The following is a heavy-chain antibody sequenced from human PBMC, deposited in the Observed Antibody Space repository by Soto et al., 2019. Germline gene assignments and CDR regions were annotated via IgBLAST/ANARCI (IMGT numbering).Heavy chain of an antibody. D-gene: IGHD3-10*01. CDR2: ISYDGSNK. V-gene: IGHV3-30-3*01. J-gene: IGHJ6*02. CDR1: GFTFSSYA. CDR3: ARAGDWGGDITMVRGVSPSYYYYYGMDV. Sequence: GGSLRLSCAASGFTFSSYAMHWVRQAPGKGLEWVAVISYDGSNKYYGDSVKGRFTISRDNSKNTLYLQMNSLRAEDTAVYYCARAGDWGGDITMVRGVSPSYYYYYGMDVWGQGTTVTVSS.